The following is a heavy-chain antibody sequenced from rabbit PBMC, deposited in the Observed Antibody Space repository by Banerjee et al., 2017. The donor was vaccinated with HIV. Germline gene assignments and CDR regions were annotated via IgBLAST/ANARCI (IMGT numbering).Heavy chain of an antibody. V-gene: IGHV1S40*01. Sequence: QSLEESGGGLVKPEGSLTLTCKASGFDFSSYYMSWVRQAPGKGLEWIGCINTGNGNTYYATWAKGRFTISKTSSTTVTLQRTSLTAADTATYFCARDYNLWGPGTLVTVS. CDR3: ARDYNL. CDR2: INTGNGNT. CDR1: GFDFSSYY. J-gene: IGHJ4*01.